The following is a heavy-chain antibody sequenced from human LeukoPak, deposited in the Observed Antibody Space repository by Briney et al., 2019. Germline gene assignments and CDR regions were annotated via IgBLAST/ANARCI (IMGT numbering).Heavy chain of an antibody. V-gene: IGHV1-46*01. CDR3: ARHDLGGTSPFDY. CDR2: INPSGDDT. J-gene: IGHJ4*02. CDR1: GYTSTSYY. D-gene: IGHD4-23*01. Sequence: ASVKVSCKTSGYTSTSYYMHWVRQAPGQGLEWMGIINPSGDDTTYPQKFQGRVTMTRDTSTSTVYMEPSSLRSDDTAVYYCARHDLGGTSPFDYWGQGTLVTVSS.